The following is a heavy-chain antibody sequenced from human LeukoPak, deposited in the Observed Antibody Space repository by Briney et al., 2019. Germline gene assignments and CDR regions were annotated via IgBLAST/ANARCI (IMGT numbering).Heavy chain of an antibody. Sequence: GGSLRLSCAASGFTSRTYAMSWVRQTPGKEPEWVSEISGSGGSTYYADSVKGRFTISRDNSKNILYLQLNSLSPEDTAVYYCAKTNRGGIGQCLDYWGQGTLVTVSS. V-gene: IGHV3-23*01. CDR3: AKTNRGGIGQCLDY. CDR1: GFTSRTYA. D-gene: IGHD3-10*01. J-gene: IGHJ4*02. CDR2: ISGSGGST.